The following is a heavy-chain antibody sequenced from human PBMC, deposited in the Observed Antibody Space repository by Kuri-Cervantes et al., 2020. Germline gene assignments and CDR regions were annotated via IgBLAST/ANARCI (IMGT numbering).Heavy chain of an antibody. CDR3: ARDEGGISLAIGMDV. D-gene: IGHD2-2*02. CDR2: INSDGSST. V-gene: IGHV3-74*01. Sequence: GESLKISCAASGFTFSSYWMHWVRQAPGEGLVWVSRINSDGSSTSYADSVKGRFTISRDNAKNTLYLQMNSLRAEDTAVYYCARDEGGISLAIGMDVWGQGTTVTVSS. J-gene: IGHJ6*02. CDR1: GFTFSSYW.